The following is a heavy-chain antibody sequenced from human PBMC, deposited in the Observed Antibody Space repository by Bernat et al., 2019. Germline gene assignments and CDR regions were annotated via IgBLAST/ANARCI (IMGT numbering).Heavy chain of an antibody. J-gene: IGHJ4*02. Sequence: QVQLVQSGAEVKKPGASVKVSCKASGDTFTTYFMHWLRQAPGQGLEWMGLINPSGDSTTYAQRFQVRVTMTRDTSTSTLYMELSSLASDDTAVYFCARVGRGHCGSTNCFDYWGQGTLVTVSS. CDR2: INPSGDST. CDR1: GDTFTTYF. CDR3: ARVGRGHCGSTNCFDY. D-gene: IGHD2-2*01. V-gene: IGHV1-46*01.